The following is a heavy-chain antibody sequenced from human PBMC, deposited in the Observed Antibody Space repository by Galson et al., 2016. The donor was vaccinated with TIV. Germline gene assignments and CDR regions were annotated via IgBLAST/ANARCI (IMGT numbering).Heavy chain of an antibody. CDR2: ISSGRSSTI. D-gene: IGHD5-18*01. CDR3: VRDRSGYTYGYESACFDL. Sequence: SLRLSCAASGFTFSGYSMDWVRQAPGEGLEWLSYISSGRSSTIHYADSVKGRFTISRDNARNSLHLQMTSLRADDTAIYYCVRDRSGYTYGYESACFDLWGRGTLVVVSS. J-gene: IGHJ2*01. CDR1: GFTFSGYS. V-gene: IGHV3-48*01.